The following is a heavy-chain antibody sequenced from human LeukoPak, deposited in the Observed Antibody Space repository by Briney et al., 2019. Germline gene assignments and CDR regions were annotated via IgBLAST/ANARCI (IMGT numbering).Heavy chain of an antibody. CDR1: GFTFSSYT. D-gene: IGHD6-13*01. J-gene: IGHJ6*03. CDR3: ARDPQQLEGPYYYYYMDV. V-gene: IGHV3-21*01. CDR2: ISSSSSFI. Sequence: GGSLRLSSAASGFTFSSYTMNWVRQAPGKGLEWVSSISSSSSFIYYADSVKGRFTISRDNAKNSLYLQMNSLRAEDTAVYYCARDPQQLEGPYYYYYMDVWGKGTTVTVSS.